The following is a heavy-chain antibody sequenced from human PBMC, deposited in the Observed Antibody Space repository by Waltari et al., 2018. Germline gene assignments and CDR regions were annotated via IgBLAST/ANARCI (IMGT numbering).Heavy chain of an antibody. V-gene: IGHV4-59*07. CDR2: IYYSGST. J-gene: IGHJ6*03. D-gene: IGHD3-10*01. CDR3: AAGEYYYYYMDV. CDR1: GGPMSCYY. Sequence: QVQPQESGPGLVRPSDTLSLTCPVSGGPMSCYYCSWVRQSPGKGLEWIGYIYYSGSTNYNPSLKSRVTISVDTSKNQFSLKLSSVTAADTAVYYCAAGEYYYYYMDVWGKGTTVTVSS.